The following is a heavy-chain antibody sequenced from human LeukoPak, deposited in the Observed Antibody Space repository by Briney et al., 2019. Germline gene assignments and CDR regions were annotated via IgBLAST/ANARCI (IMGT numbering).Heavy chain of an antibody. CDR1: GGSISSYY. Sequence: PSETLSLTCTVSGGSISSYYWSWIRQPPGKGLEWIGYIYYSGSTYYNPSLKSRVTISVDTSKNQFSLKLSSVTAADTAVYYCARLFRIAVAGTVDYWGQGTLVTVSS. D-gene: IGHD6-19*01. J-gene: IGHJ4*02. V-gene: IGHV4-59*12. CDR3: ARLFRIAVAGTVDY. CDR2: IYYSGST.